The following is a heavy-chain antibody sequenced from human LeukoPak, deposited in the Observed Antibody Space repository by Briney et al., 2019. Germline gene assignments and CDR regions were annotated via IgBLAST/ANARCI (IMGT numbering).Heavy chain of an antibody. V-gene: IGHV3-23*01. CDR3: STNRDCASVNCYRDFDN. J-gene: IGHJ4*02. CDR1: GITPSNYG. CDR2: ISDSGGRT. Sequence: GGSLRLSCAVSGITPSNYGMSWVRQAPGKGLEWVAGISDSGGRTNYADSVKGRFTISRDNPKNTLYLQMDGLRTEDTAVYYCSTNRDCASVNCYRDFDNWGQGTLVTVSS. D-gene: IGHD2-2*02.